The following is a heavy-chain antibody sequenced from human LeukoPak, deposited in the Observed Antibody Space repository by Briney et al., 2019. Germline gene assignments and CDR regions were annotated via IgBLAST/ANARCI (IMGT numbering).Heavy chain of an antibody. D-gene: IGHD3-3*01. Sequence: EASVKVSCKASGYTFTGYYMHWVRQAPGQGLEWMGWINPNSGGTNYAQKFQGRVTMTRDTSIGTAYMELSRLRSDDTAVYYCARDVTIFGVVSNRFDPWGQGTLVTVSS. CDR1: GYTFTGYY. CDR2: INPNSGGT. J-gene: IGHJ5*02. V-gene: IGHV1-2*02. CDR3: ARDVTIFGVVSNRFDP.